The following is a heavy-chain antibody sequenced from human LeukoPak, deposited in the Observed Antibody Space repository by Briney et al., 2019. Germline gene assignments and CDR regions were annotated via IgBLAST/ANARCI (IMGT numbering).Heavy chain of an antibody. D-gene: IGHD2-2*01. CDR2: ISGSGGST. V-gene: IGHV3-23*01. CDR1: GFTFTNYA. J-gene: IGHJ4*02. CDR3: ARDPRRVVPAAFFFDY. Sequence: GGSLRLSCAASGFTFTNYAMSWVRQAPGKGLEWVSGISGSGGSTYYADSVKGRLTISRDNSKNTLYLQMNSLRAGDTAIYYCARDPRRVVPAAFFFDYWGQGTLVTVSS.